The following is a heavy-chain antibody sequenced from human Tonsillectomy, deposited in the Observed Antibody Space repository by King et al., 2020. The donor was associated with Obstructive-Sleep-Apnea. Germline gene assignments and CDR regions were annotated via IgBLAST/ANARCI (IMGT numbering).Heavy chain of an antibody. J-gene: IGHJ3*02. CDR2: ISYDGNNR. CDR3: VREQNTFYI. Sequence: VQLVESGGGVVQPGRSLRLSCTASGFTFSTYAIHWVRQAPGKGLEWVAGISYDGNNRYYADSVKGRFTISRDNSKNTLYLQMNSLRAEDTALYYCVREQNTFYIWGQGTMVTVSS. V-gene: IGHV3-30-3*01. D-gene: IGHD1/OR15-1a*01. CDR1: GFTFSTYA.